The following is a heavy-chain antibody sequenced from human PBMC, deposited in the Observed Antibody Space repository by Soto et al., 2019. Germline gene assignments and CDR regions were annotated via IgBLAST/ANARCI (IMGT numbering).Heavy chain of an antibody. CDR2: IYPGDSDT. J-gene: IGHJ6*02. CDR3: ARQDSSSWYVPSYYYGMDV. CDR1: GYSFTSYW. Sequence: PGESLKISCKGSGYSFTSYWIGWVRQMPGKGLEWMGIIYPGDSDTRYGPSFQGQVTISADKSISTAYLQWSSLKASDTAMYYCARQDSSSWYVPSYYYGMDVWGQETTVTVSS. V-gene: IGHV5-51*01. D-gene: IGHD6-13*01.